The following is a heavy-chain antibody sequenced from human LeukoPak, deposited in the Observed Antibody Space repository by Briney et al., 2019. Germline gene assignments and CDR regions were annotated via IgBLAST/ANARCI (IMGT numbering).Heavy chain of an antibody. CDR2: INPSGGST. CDR1: GYTFTGYY. D-gene: IGHD3-3*01. J-gene: IGHJ4*02. CDR3: ARDGYDFWSGYQL. V-gene: IGHV1-46*01. Sequence: GASVKVSCKASGYTFTGYYMHWVRQAPGQGLEWMGWINPSGGSTSYAQKFQGRVTMTRDTSTSTVYMELSSLRSEDTAVYYCARDGYDFWSGYQLWGQGTLVTVSS.